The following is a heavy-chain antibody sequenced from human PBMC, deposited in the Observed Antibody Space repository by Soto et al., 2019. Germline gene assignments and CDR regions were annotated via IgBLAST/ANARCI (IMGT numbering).Heavy chain of an antibody. CDR2: INHSGST. CDR1: GGSFSGYY. Sequence: QVQLQQWGAGLLKPSETLSLTCAVYGGSFSGYYWSWIRQPPGKGLEWIGEINHSGSTNYNPSLKSRVTISVDTSKNQFSLKLSSVTAADTAVYYCARGLEHVMRRNRGDAYAFDIWGQGTMVTVSS. D-gene: IGHD2-21*02. V-gene: IGHV4-34*01. J-gene: IGHJ3*02. CDR3: ARGLEHVMRRNRGDAYAFDI.